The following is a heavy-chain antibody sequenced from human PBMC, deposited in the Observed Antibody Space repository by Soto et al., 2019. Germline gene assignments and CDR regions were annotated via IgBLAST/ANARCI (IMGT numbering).Heavy chain of an antibody. CDR3: ARAPRGNHDAFDI. V-gene: IGHV1-69*01. D-gene: IGHD1-1*01. Sequence: QVQLVQSGAEVKKPGSSVKVSCKASGGTFSSYAISWVRQAPGQGLEWMGGIIPICGTANYAKKFQGRVTSTAEESTSTAYMELSSLRSEDTAVDYCARAPRGNHDAFDIGDQGTMVTVSS. J-gene: IGHJ3*02. CDR2: IIPICGTA. CDR1: GGTFSSYA.